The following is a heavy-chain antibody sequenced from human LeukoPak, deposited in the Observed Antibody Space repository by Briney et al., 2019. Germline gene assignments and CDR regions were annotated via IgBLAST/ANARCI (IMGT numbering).Heavy chain of an antibody. CDR2: ISGSGSST. V-gene: IGHV3-23*01. D-gene: IGHD3-10*01. CDR1: GFTFSSYA. Sequence: GGSLRLSCAASGFTFSSYAMTWVRQAPGKGLEWVSVISGSGSSTYYADSVKGRFTISRDNSKNTLYLQMNSLRAEDTAVYYCAKDLTPYGSGTHFDYWGQGTLVTVSS. J-gene: IGHJ4*02. CDR3: AKDLTPYGSGTHFDY.